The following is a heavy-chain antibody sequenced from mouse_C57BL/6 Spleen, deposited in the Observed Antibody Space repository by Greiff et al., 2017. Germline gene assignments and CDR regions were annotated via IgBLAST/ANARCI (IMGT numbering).Heavy chain of an antibody. CDR2: INPNNGGT. Sequence: EVQLQQSGPELVKPGASVKMSCKASGYTFTDYNMHWVKQSHGKSLEWIGYINPNNGGTSYNQKFKGKATLTVNKSSSTAYMELRSLTSEDSAVYDCARGGRAMITTDYFDYWGQGTTLTVSS. J-gene: IGHJ2*01. D-gene: IGHD2-4*01. CDR1: GYTFTDYN. V-gene: IGHV1-22*01. CDR3: ARGGRAMITTDYFDY.